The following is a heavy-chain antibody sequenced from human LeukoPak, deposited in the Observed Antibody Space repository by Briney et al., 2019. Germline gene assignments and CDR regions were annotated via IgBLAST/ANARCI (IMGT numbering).Heavy chain of an antibody. V-gene: IGHV1-18*01. CDR1: GYTFTNYG. Sequence: ASVKVSCKASGYTFTNYGISWVRQAPGQGLEWMGWISAYNGNTNYAQKLQGRVTMTTDTSTSTAYMELRSLRSDDTAVYYCARECYYGSGSYSPYYFDYWGQGTLVTVSS. D-gene: IGHD3-10*01. CDR3: ARECYYGSGSYSPYYFDY. J-gene: IGHJ4*02. CDR2: ISAYNGNT.